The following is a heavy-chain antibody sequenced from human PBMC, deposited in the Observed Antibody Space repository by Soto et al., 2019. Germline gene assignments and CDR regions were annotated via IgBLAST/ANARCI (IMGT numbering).Heavy chain of an antibody. CDR2: IKSKTDGGTT. V-gene: IGHV3-15*07. J-gene: IGHJ6*02. CDR3: TTDRYYDSSGYLLWYYYGMDV. D-gene: IGHD3-22*01. Sequence: GKGLEWVGRIKSKTDGGTTDYAAPVKGRFTISRDDSKNTLYLQMNSLKTEDTAVYYCTTDRYYDSSGYLLWYYYGMDVWGQGTTVTVSS.